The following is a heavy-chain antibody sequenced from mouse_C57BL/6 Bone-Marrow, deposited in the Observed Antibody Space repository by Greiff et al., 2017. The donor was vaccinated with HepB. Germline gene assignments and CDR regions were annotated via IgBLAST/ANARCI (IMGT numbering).Heavy chain of an antibody. CDR1: GYTFTDYE. D-gene: IGHD2-3*01. CDR3: TSDGYPYFDY. Sequence: QVQLQQSGAELVRPGASVTLSCKASGYTFTDYEMHWVKQTPVHGLEWIGAIDPETGGTAYNQKFKGKAILTAAKSSTTAYVELRSLTSGDSAVYYCTSDGYPYFDYWGQGTTLTVSS. V-gene: IGHV1-15*01. CDR2: IDPETGGT. J-gene: IGHJ2*01.